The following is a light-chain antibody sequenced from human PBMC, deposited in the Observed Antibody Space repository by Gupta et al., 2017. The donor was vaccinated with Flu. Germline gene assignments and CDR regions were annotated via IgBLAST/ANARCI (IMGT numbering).Light chain of an antibody. CDR1: NIGSKS. CDR2: ADG. Sequence: GGNNIGSKSVHWYQQKPGQAPVLVVYADGFRPSGIPERFSGSNSANTATLTISRVEAGDEADYYCQVWDSSTDHWVFGGGTKLTVL. CDR3: QVWDSSTDHWV. V-gene: IGLV3-21*02. J-gene: IGLJ3*02.